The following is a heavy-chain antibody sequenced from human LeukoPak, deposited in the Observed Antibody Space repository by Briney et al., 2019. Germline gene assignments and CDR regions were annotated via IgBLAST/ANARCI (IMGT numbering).Heavy chain of an antibody. Sequence: KPSETLSLTCTVSGGSISRSTYYWAWIRQPPGKGLEWIGSVYYGRSPYFNPSLESRVITSVDTSKNQFSLKLSSVTAADTAVYYCATGPDNYNSSSYYFHYWGQGTLVTVSS. CDR1: GGSISRSTYY. D-gene: IGHD3-22*01. CDR3: ATGPDNYNSSSYYFHY. CDR2: VYYGRSP. J-gene: IGHJ1*01. V-gene: IGHV4-39*01.